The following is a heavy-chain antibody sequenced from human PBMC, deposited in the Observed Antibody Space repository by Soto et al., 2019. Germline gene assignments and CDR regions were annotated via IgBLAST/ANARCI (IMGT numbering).Heavy chain of an antibody. CDR2: ISSYGADT. Sequence: AGGSLRLSCSASGFTFNSYAMHWVRQAPGKGLEFVSAISSYGADTYYADSVKGRFAISRDNSKNTLYLQMSSLRAEDTALYYCVKEGYMRSDWYGQFDYWGQGALVTVS. CDR1: GFTFNSYA. J-gene: IGHJ4*02. CDR3: VKEGYMRSDWYGQFDY. D-gene: IGHD6-19*01. V-gene: IGHV3-64D*06.